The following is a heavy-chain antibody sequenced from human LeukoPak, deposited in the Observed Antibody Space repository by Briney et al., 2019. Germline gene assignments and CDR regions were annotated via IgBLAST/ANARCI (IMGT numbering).Heavy chain of an antibody. J-gene: IGHJ2*01. CDR2: IYWDDDK. Sequence: SGPTLVNPTQTLTLTCTFSGFSLSTRGVGVGWIRQPPGKALEWLALIYWDDDKRYSPSLKSRLTITKDTSKNQVVLTMTNMYSVDTATYYCAHRPVSGSYGWYFDLWGRGTLVTVSS. D-gene: IGHD1-26*01. CDR3: AHRPVSGSYGWYFDL. CDR1: GFSLSTRGVG. V-gene: IGHV2-5*02.